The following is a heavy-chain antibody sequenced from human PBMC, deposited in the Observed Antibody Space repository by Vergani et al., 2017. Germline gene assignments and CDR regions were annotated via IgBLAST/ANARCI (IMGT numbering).Heavy chain of an antibody. Sequence: EVQLLESGGGLVQPGGSLRLSCAASGFTFSSYAMSWVRQAPGKGLEWVSAISGSGGSTYYADSVKGRFTISRDNSKNTLYLQMNSPRAEDTAVYYCAKLYGLLWFGECDYWGQGTLVTVSS. J-gene: IGHJ4*02. D-gene: IGHD3-10*01. CDR2: ISGSGGST. CDR1: GFTFSSYA. V-gene: IGHV3-23*01. CDR3: AKLYGLLWFGECDY.